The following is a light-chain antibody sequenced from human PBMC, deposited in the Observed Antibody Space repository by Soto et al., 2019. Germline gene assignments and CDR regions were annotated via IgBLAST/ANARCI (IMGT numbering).Light chain of an antibody. CDR1: QSISSY. CDR2: AAS. CDR3: QQFHDYPIT. Sequence: DIQMTQSPSSLSASVGDRVTITCRASQSISSYLNWYQQKPGKAPKLLIYAASSLQSGVPSRFSGSGSGTDFTLTISSLQPEDFATYYCQQFHDYPITFGQGTRLEIK. J-gene: IGKJ5*01. V-gene: IGKV1-39*01.